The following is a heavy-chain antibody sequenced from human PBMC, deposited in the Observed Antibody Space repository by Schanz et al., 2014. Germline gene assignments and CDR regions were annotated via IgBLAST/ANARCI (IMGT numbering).Heavy chain of an antibody. D-gene: IGHD3-3*01. CDR2: ISWDSGTI. J-gene: IGHJ6*02. CDR3: AGTIFGVVTESYYYDMDV. Sequence: VQLVESGGGVVQPGRSLRLSCAASGFILDDYAIHWVRQAPGKGLEWVSGISWDSGTIVYADSVKGQFTISRDIAKNSLYLQMNSLRTEDTALYYCAGTIFGVVTESYYYDMDVWGQGTTVTVSS. V-gene: IGHV3-9*01. CDR1: GFILDDYA.